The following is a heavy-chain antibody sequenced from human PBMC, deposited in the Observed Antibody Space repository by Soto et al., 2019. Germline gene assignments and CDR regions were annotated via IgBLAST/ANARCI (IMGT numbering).Heavy chain of an antibody. CDR2: IYSGGST. J-gene: IGHJ6*03. D-gene: IGHD6-13*01. CDR1: GFTVSSNY. CDR3: AREDIDSSSPGSNLGYYYMDV. V-gene: IGHV3-66*01. Sequence: GGSLRLSCAASGFTVSSNYMSWVRQAPGKGLEWVSVIYSGGSTYYADSVKGRFTISRDNSKNTLYLQMNSLRAEDTAVYYCAREDIDSSSPGSNLGYYYMDVWGKGTTVTVSS.